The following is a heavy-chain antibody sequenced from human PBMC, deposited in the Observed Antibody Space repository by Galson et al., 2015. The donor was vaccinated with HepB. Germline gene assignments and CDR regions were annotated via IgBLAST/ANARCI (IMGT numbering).Heavy chain of an antibody. CDR2: IIPIFGTA. Sequence: SVKVSCKASGGTFSSYAISWVRQAPGQGLEWMGGIIPIFGTANYAQKFQGRVTITADESTSTAYMELSSLRSEDTAVYYCARGSPLEVRGVRWFDPWGQGTLVTVSS. CDR3: ARGSPLEVRGVRWFDP. CDR1: GGTFSSYA. D-gene: IGHD3-10*01. J-gene: IGHJ5*02. V-gene: IGHV1-69*13.